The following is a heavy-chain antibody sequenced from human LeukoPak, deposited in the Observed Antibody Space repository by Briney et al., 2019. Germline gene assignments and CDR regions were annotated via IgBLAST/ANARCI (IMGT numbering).Heavy chain of an antibody. Sequence: ASVKVSCKASGYTFTDYYMHWVRQAPGQGLEWMGWINPNSGGTNYAQKFQGRVTMTRDTSISTAYMELSRLRSDDTAVYYCARGYSSGPAFDIWGQGTMVTVSS. CDR1: GYTFTDYY. CDR2: INPNSGGT. CDR3: ARGYSSGPAFDI. J-gene: IGHJ3*02. V-gene: IGHV1-2*02. D-gene: IGHD6-19*01.